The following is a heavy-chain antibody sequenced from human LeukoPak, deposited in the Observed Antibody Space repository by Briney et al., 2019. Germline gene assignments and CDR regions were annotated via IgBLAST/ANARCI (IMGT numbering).Heavy chain of an antibody. V-gene: IGHV1-58*01. J-gene: IGHJ5*02. CDR3: AAERYTDDCCWFDP. Sequence: ASVKVSCKASGFTLGSSTVQWVRQARGQRLEWIGWIVLGDNTKSYAQNYQERVTIIRDMSTSTVYMEHSGLTSADAGVYYCAAERYTDDCCWFDPGGRETRVSVS. CDR1: GFTLGSST. CDR2: IVLGDNTK. D-gene: IGHD1-14*01.